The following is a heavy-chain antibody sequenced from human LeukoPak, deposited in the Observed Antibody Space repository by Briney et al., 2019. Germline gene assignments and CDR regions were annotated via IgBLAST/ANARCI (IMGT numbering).Heavy chain of an antibody. Sequence: ASVKVSCKASGYTFTSYAMNWVRQAPGQGLEWMGWINTNTGNPTYAQGFTGRFVFSLDTSVSTAYLQISSLKAEDTAVYYCARAPSSSSIFKHYYYYYYMDVWGKGTTVTVSS. D-gene: IGHD6-6*01. J-gene: IGHJ6*03. CDR3: ARAPSSSSIFKHYYYYYYMDV. V-gene: IGHV7-4-1*02. CDR2: INTNTGNP. CDR1: GYTFTSYA.